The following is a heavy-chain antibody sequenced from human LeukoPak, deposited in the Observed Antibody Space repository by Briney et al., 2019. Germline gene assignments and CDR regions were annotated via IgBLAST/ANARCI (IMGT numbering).Heavy chain of an antibody. Sequence: SETLSLTCTVSGGSISSYYWSWIRQPPGKGLEWIGYIYYSGSTNYNPSLKSRVTISVDTSKNQFSLKLSSVTAADTAVYYCARLWFGELSFDYWGQETLVTVSS. CDR2: IYYSGST. J-gene: IGHJ4*02. CDR1: GGSISSYY. D-gene: IGHD3-10*01. V-gene: IGHV4-59*08. CDR3: ARLWFGELSFDY.